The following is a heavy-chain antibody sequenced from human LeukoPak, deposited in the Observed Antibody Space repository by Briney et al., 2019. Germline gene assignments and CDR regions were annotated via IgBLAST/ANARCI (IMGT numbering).Heavy chain of an antibody. CDR2: ISDSSSDV. D-gene: IGHD2-21*02. CDR3: AKDIVGGGDDY. J-gene: IGHJ4*02. Sequence: GALRVSCAPPGVTFSDSYMCSRREAPREGLGFLSYISDSSSDVNYIDSVRGRFTITRDNDKNSLYLQMNSLRVEDTAVYYCAKDIVGGGDDYWGQGTLVIVSS. V-gene: IGHV3-11*04. CDR1: GVTFSDSY.